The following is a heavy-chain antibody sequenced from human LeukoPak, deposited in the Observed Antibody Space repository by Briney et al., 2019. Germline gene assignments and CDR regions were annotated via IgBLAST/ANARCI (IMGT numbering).Heavy chain of an antibody. V-gene: IGHV1-46*01. Sequence: RASVTVSCKASGYTFTSYYMHWVRQAPGQGLEWMGIINPSGGSTSYAQKFQGRVTMTRDTSTSTVYMELGSLRSEDTAVYYCARGVRSRWTYDSSGYLNGPWGQGTLVTVSS. CDR2: INPSGGST. J-gene: IGHJ5*02. CDR3: ARGVRSRWTYDSSGYLNGP. CDR1: GYTFTSYY. D-gene: IGHD3-22*01.